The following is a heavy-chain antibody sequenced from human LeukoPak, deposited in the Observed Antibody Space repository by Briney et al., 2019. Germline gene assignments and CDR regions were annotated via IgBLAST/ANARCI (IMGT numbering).Heavy chain of an antibody. CDR2: IIPIFGTA. CDR1: GGTFSNYA. J-gene: IGHJ5*02. CDR3: ARVGGSGSQPDP. Sequence: SVEVSCKASGGTFSNYAISWVRQAPGQGLEWMGRIIPIFGTANYAQKSQGRVTITTDESTSTAYMELSSLRSEDTAVYYCARVGGSGSQPDPWGQGTLVTVSS. D-gene: IGHD3-10*01. V-gene: IGHV1-69*05.